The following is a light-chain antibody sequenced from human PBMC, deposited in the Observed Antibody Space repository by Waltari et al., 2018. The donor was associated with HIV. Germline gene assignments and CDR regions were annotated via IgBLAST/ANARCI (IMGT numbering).Light chain of an antibody. CDR3: QQYDNTPLT. Sequence: DIVMTQSPDSLAVPLGETATINCKSSQSVFYSSNNKNYLAWYQQKPGQPPKLLLYWASTRESGVPDRFSGSGSGTDFTLTISRLQAEDVAVFYCQQYDNTPLTFGGGTKVEI. V-gene: IGKV4-1*01. J-gene: IGKJ4*01. CDR2: WAS. CDR1: QSVFYSSNNKNY.